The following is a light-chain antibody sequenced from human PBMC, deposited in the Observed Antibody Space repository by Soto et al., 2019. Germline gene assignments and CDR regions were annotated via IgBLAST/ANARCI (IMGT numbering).Light chain of an antibody. V-gene: IGKV3-20*01. Sequence: EIVLTQSPGTLSLSPGERATHSCRASQSISSSQLAWYQHTPGQTPRLLIYRASSRVTGIPDRFSGSGSGTDFTLTISRLEPEDFAVYYCLQYGASPWTFGQGTKVDIK. CDR1: QSISSSQ. CDR3: LQYGASPWT. CDR2: RAS. J-gene: IGKJ1*01.